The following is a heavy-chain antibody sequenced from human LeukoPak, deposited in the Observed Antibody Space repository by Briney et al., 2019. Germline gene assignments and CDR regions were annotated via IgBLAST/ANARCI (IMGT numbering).Heavy chain of an antibody. J-gene: IGHJ4*02. D-gene: IGHD5-18*01. CDR1: GFTFSSFA. V-gene: IGHV3-23*01. Sequence: AGGSLRLSCAASGFTFSSFAMTWVRQAPGKGLEWVSGISGSGGNTYYAASVKGRFTISKDNSKNTLYLQMNSLRAEDTAVYYCAKDLGYSYGYDYWGQGTLVTVSS. CDR2: ISGSGGNT. CDR3: AKDLGYSYGYDY.